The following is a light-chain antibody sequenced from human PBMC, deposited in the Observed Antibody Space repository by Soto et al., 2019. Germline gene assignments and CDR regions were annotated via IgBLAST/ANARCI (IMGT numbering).Light chain of an antibody. V-gene: IGLV1-51*01. CDR2: GSD. Sequence: QSVLTQPPSESAAPGQKVTISCSGSSSNIDSFYVSWYPQVPGTAPKLLIYGSDSRPSGIPDRFSASKSGPSATLAITGLQAEDEADYSCQSYDSSLSAYVFGNGTKVTVL. J-gene: IGLJ1*01. CDR1: SSNIDSFY. CDR3: QSYDSSLSAYV.